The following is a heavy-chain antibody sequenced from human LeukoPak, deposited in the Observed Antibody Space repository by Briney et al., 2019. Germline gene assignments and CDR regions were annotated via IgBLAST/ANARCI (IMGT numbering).Heavy chain of an antibody. Sequence: GGSLRLSCAASEFTFSNYGMSWVRQAPGKGLEWVSTITGSGGSTYYADSVKGRFTISRDNSKNMLYLQMNSLRAEDTAVYYCGKGGYSYGTLDYWGQGTLVTVSS. D-gene: IGHD5-18*01. CDR1: EFTFSNYG. V-gene: IGHV3-23*01. CDR2: ITGSGGST. CDR3: GKGGYSYGTLDY. J-gene: IGHJ4*02.